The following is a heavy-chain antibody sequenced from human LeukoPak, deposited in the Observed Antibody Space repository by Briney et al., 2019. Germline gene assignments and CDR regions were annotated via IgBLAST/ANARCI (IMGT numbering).Heavy chain of an antibody. CDR3: VRAWYGDYSLDY. Sequence: GGSLRLSCAASGFTFSSYSMNWVRQAPGKGLEWVSSISSSSSYIYYADSVKGRFTISRDNAKNTLYLQMNSLRAEDTAIYYCVRAWYGDYSLDYWGQGTLVTVSS. CDR2: ISSSSSYI. CDR1: GFTFSSYS. J-gene: IGHJ4*02. D-gene: IGHD4-17*01. V-gene: IGHV3-21*01.